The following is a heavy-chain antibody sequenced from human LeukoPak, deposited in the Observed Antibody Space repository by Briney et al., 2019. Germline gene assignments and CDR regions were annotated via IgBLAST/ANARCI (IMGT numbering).Heavy chain of an antibody. CDR2: IYHSGST. Sequence: SETLSLTCTVSGYSISSGYYWGWIRQPPGKGLEWIGSIYHSGSTNYNPSLKSRVTISVDTSKNQFSLKLSSVTAADTAVYYCARDSHRHSGYYFDYWGQGTLVTVSS. V-gene: IGHV4-38-2*02. D-gene: IGHD1-14*01. CDR3: ARDSHRHSGYYFDY. J-gene: IGHJ4*02. CDR1: GYSISSGYY.